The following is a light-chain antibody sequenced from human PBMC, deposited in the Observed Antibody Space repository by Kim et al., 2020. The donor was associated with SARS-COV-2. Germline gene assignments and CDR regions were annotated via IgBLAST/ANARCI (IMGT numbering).Light chain of an antibody. J-gene: IGLJ2*01. V-gene: IGLV3-19*01. CDR3: KSRDSSGNVV. CDR1: SLRIYY. CDR2: GKN. Sequence: SSELTQDPAVSVALGQTVRITCQGDSLRIYYASWYQQKPGLAPVLVIYGKNNRPSGIPDRFSGSSSGNTASLTITGAQADDESDYYCKSRDSSGNVVFGGGTQLTVL.